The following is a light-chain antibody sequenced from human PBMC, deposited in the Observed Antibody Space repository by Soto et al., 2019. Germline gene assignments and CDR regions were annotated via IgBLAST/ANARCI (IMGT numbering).Light chain of an antibody. CDR2: GAS. CDR3: QQYNNWVT. J-gene: IGKJ1*01. CDR1: QSVSSN. V-gene: IGKV3-15*01. Sequence: EIVMTQSPATLSVSPGERATLSCRASQSVSSNLAWYQQKPDQAPRLLIYGASTRATGIPARFSGSGSGTEFTLTISSLQSEDFAVYYCQQYNNWVTFGQGTKVEIK.